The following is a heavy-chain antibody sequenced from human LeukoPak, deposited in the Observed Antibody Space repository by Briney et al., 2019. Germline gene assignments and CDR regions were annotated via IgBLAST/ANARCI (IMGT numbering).Heavy chain of an antibody. CDR3: ARVLSGSGWYDY. CDR1: GYTFTSYD. V-gene: IGHV1-8*01. D-gene: IGHD6-19*01. CDR2: MNPNSGNT. Sequence: ASVKVSCKASGYTFTSYDINWVRQATGQGLEWMGWMNPNSGNTGYAQKFQGRVTMTKDTSISTAYMELSRLRSDDTAVYYCARVLSGSGWYDYWGPGTLVSVSS. J-gene: IGHJ4*02.